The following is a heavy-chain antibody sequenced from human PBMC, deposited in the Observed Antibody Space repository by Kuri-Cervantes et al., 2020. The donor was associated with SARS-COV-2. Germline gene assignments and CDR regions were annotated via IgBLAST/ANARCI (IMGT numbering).Heavy chain of an antibody. CDR3: ARALYSIPHAFQH. J-gene: IGHJ1*01. D-gene: IGHD6-13*01. CDR1: GGTFSSYA. CDR2: IIPILSIA. Sequence: SVKVSCKASGGTFSSYAISWVRQAPGQGLEWMGGIIPILSIANYAQKFQGRVTITADKSTSTAYMELSSLRSEDTAVYYCARALYSIPHAFQHWGQGTLVTVSS. V-gene: IGHV1-69*10.